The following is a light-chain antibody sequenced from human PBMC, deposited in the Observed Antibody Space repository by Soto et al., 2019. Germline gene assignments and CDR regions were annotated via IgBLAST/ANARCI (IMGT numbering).Light chain of an antibody. CDR1: QSVASY. CDR3: QQRCNWPPEFT. CDR2: DAV. J-gene: IGKJ2*01. V-gene: IGKV3-11*01. Sequence: EIVLTQSPAYLSLTPGERVTLSCRASQSVASYLAWYQKKPGQTPRLLIYDAVNRATGVPDRFSGGGSGTDFTLTIRSLEPEDSAVYYCQQRCNWPPEFTFGQGTRVEIK.